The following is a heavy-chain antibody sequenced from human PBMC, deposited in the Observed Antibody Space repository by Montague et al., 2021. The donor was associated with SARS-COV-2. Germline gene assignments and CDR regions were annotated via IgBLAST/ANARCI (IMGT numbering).Heavy chain of an antibody. CDR2: IYYSGST. CDR3: ARVQGITMIVVVIGAFDI. V-gene: IGHV4-31*03. D-gene: IGHD3-22*01. CDR1: GGSISSGGYY. Sequence: TLSLTCTVSGGSISSGGYYWSWIRQHPGEGLEWIGYIYYSGSTXYNPSLKSRVTISVDTPKNQFSLKLSSVTAADTAVYYCARVQGITMIVVVIGAFDIWGQGTMVTVSS. J-gene: IGHJ3*02.